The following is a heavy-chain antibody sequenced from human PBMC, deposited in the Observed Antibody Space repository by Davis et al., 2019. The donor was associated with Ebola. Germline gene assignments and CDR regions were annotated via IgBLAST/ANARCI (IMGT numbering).Heavy chain of an antibody. CDR1: GYTFTSYA. CDR2: INAGNGNT. J-gene: IGHJ4*02. D-gene: IGHD2-2*01. Sequence: ASVKVSCKASGYTFTSYAMHWVRQAPGQRLEWMGWINAGNGNTKYSQKFQGRVTITADESTSTAYMELSSLRSEDTAVYYCAGTSPHIVVVPAPFDYWGQGTLVTVSS. CDR3: AGTSPHIVVVPAPFDY. V-gene: IGHV1-3*01.